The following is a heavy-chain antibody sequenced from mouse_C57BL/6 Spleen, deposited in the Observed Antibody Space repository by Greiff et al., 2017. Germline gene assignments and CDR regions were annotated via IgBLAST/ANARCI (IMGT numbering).Heavy chain of an antibody. Sequence: VQLQQPGAELVKPGASVKLSCKASGYTFTSYWMHWVKQRPGQGLEWIGMIHPNSGSTNYNEKFKSKATLTVDKSSSTAYMQLSSLTSEDSAVYYCATAYDGYYFDYWGKGTTLTVAS. CDR3: ATAYDGYYFDY. V-gene: IGHV1-64*01. CDR2: IHPNSGST. CDR1: GYTFTSYW. J-gene: IGHJ2*01. D-gene: IGHD2-14*01.